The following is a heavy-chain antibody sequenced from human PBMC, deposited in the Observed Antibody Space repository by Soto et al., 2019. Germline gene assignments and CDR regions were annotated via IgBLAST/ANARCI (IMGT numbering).Heavy chain of an antibody. D-gene: IGHD3-16*01. CDR3: ARDWGYYYYYGMDV. CDR1: GFTFSSYS. CDR2: ISSSSSTI. V-gene: IGHV3-48*01. Sequence: EVQLVESGGGLVQPGGSLRLSCAASGFTFSSYSMNWVRQAPGKGLEWVSYISSSSSTIYYADSVKGRFTISRDNAKNSLCLQMNSLRAEDTAVYYCARDWGYYYYYGMDVWGQGTTVTVSS. J-gene: IGHJ6*02.